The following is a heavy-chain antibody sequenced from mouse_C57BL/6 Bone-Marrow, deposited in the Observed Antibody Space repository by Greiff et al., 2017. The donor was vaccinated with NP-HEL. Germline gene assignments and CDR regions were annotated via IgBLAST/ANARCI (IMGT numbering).Heavy chain of an antibody. J-gene: IGHJ2*01. D-gene: IGHD2-12*01. CDR2: ISSGGSYT. CDR1: GFTFSSYG. V-gene: IGHV5-6*02. Sequence: EVKLEESGGDLVKPGGSLKLSCAASGFTFSSYGMSWVRQTPDKRLEWVATISSGGSYTYYPASVKGRFTISRDNAKNTLYLQMSSLKSEDTAMYYCARHYSVDYWGQGTTLTVSS. CDR3: ARHYSVDY.